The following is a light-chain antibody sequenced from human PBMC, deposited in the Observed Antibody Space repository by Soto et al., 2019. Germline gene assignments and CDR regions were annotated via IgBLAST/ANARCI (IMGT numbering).Light chain of an antibody. J-gene: IGKJ4*01. V-gene: IGKV1-6*01. CDR2: AAT. Sequence: AIQMTQSPSSLSASVGDRVTITCRASQGIRNDLGWYQQKPGKAPKLLIYAATSLQSGVPSRFSGSGFGTDFTLTISSLQPEDFATYYCLQDYDYPLTFGGGTKVEIK. CDR3: LQDYDYPLT. CDR1: QGIRND.